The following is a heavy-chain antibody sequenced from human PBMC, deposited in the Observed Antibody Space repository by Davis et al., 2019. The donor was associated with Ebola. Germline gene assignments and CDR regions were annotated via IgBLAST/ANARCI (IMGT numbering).Heavy chain of an antibody. CDR1: GYTFTSYA. J-gene: IGHJ3*02. CDR2: INAGNGNT. V-gene: IGHV1-3*01. CDR3: ARDLYYYGSGSPPAYAFDI. Sequence: AASVKVPCKASGYTFTSYAMHSVRQAPGQRLEWMGWINAGNGNTKYSQKFQGRVTITRDTSASTAYMELSSLRSEDTAVYYCARDLYYYGSGSPPAYAFDIWGQGTMVTVSS. D-gene: IGHD3-10*01.